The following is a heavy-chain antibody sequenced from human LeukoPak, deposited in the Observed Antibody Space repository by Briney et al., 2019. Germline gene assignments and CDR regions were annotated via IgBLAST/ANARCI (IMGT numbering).Heavy chain of an antibody. CDR1: GGSFSGYY. Sequence: SETLSLTCAVSGGSFSGYYWTWIRQPPGKGLEWIGEINHSGSANYSPSLSSRVTISLDMSEDQFSLKLTPVTAADTAVYYCARGQGTVTTHWGQGTLVTVSS. V-gene: IGHV4-34*01. J-gene: IGHJ4*02. CDR3: ARGQGTVTTH. CDR2: INHSGSA. D-gene: IGHD4-17*01.